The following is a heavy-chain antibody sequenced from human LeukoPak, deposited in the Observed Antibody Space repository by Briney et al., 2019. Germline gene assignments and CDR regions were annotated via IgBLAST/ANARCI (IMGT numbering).Heavy chain of an antibody. Sequence: ASVKVSCKASGYTFTNNYMHWVRQAPGQGLEWMGIINPSGGSTNYAQKFQGRVTMTRDTSTSTVYMELSSLRSEDTAVYYCARAVGIVVVVVATLDYWGQGTLVTASS. CDR1: GYTFTNNY. CDR2: INPSGGST. D-gene: IGHD2-15*01. J-gene: IGHJ4*02. V-gene: IGHV1-46*01. CDR3: ARAVGIVVVVVATLDY.